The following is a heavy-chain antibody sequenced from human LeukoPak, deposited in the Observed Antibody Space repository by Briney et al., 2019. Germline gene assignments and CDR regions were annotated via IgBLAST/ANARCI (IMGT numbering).Heavy chain of an antibody. CDR1: GYTFTSYG. Sequence: GASVKVSCKASGYTFTSYGIGWVRQAPGQGLEWMGWISAYNGNTNYAQKLQGRVTMTTDTSTSTAYMELRSLRSDDTAVYYCARTKNVLRFLEIDYWGQGTLVTVSS. CDR2: ISAYNGNT. CDR3: ARTKNVLRFLEIDY. V-gene: IGHV1-18*01. J-gene: IGHJ4*02. D-gene: IGHD3-3*01.